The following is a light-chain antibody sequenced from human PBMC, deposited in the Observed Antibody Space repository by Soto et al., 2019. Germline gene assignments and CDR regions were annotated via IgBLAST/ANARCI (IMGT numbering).Light chain of an antibody. CDR2: GNS. V-gene: IGLV1-40*01. CDR1: SSNIGAGYD. Sequence: SVLTQPPSVSGVPGQRVTISCTGSSSNIGAGYDVHWYQQLPGTAPKLLIYGNSNRPSGVPDRFSGSKSGTSASLAITGLQAEDEADYYCQSYDSSLSGYYVFGTGTKLTVL. J-gene: IGLJ1*01. CDR3: QSYDSSLSGYYV.